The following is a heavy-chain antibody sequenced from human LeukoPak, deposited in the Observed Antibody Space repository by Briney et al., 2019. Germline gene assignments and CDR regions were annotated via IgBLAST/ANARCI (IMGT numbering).Heavy chain of an antibody. V-gene: IGHV5-51*01. CDR3: ARHVASWGFDF. CDR1: RYSFTTNW. Sequence: GESLKISCKGSRYSFTTNWIGWVRQMPGKGLEWMGIIYPGDSDIRYRPSFQGQVTISADKSISTAYLQWSSLKASDTAMYYCARHVASWGFDFWGQGTLVTVSS. J-gene: IGHJ4*02. CDR2: IYPGDSDI. D-gene: IGHD3-16*01.